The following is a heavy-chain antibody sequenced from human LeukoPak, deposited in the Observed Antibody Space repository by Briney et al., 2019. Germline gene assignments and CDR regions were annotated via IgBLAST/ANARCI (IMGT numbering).Heavy chain of an antibody. CDR1: GFTVSSNY. J-gene: IGHJ4*02. CDR3: ARDNRYCSGGSCYSGLDY. CDR2: IYSGGST. Sequence: GGSLRLSCAASGFTVSSNYMSWVRQAPGKGLEWVSVIYSGGSTYYADSVKGRFTISRDNSKNTLYLQMNSLRAEDTAVYYCARDNRYCSGGSCYSGLDYWGQGTLVTVSS. V-gene: IGHV3-66*01. D-gene: IGHD2-15*01.